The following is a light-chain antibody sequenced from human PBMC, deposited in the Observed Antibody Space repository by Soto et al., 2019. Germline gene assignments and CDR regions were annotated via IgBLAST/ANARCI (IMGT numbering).Light chain of an antibody. J-gene: IGKJ5*01. Sequence: EIVLTQSPGTLSLSPGERATLSCRASQSVSSSYLAWYQQKPGQAPRLLIYGASTRATGIPDRFSGSGSGTDFTLTISRLEPEDVAIYYCQKYGGSPRITFGQGTRLEIK. CDR2: GAS. V-gene: IGKV3-20*01. CDR3: QKYGGSPRIT. CDR1: QSVSSSY.